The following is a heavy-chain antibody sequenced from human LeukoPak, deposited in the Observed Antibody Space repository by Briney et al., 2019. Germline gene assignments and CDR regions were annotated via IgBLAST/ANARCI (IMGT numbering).Heavy chain of an antibody. V-gene: IGHV4-30-2*01. CDR1: GGSISSGGYS. CDR2: IYHSGST. J-gene: IGHJ4*02. Sequence: SETLPLTCAVSGGSISSGGYSWSWIRQLPGKGLEWIGYIYHSGSTYYNPSLKSRVTISVDRSKNQFSLKLSSVTAADTAVYYCARGNYYDRAFDYWGQGTLVTVSS. D-gene: IGHD3-22*01. CDR3: ARGNYYDRAFDY.